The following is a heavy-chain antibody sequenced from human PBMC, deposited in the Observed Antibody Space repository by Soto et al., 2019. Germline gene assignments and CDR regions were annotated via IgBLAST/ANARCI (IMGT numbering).Heavy chain of an antibody. J-gene: IGHJ6*02. CDR1: GGSINDFY. D-gene: IGHD3-3*02. Sequence: LQLQESGPGVVKPAETLSLTCTISGGSINDFYWSWIRQAPGKGLERIGIMKRDGTTKYNPYLMSRVSMALGTSETQFSLELSPVTAADTAVYYCARDPLIGTPRIFWYGLDVWGQGTTVIVSS. CDR3: ARDPLIGTPRIFWYGLDV. V-gene: IGHV4-4*07. CDR2: MKRDGTT.